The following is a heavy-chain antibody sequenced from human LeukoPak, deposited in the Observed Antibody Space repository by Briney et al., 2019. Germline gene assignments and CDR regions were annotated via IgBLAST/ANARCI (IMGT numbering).Heavy chain of an antibody. Sequence: SETLSLTCSVSGGSISSYYWSWIRQPPGKGLEWIGYIYYSGSTNYNPSLKSRVTISVDTSKNQFSLKLSSVTAADTAVYYCARGASSSLNYWGQGTLVTVSS. V-gene: IGHV4-59*01. J-gene: IGHJ4*02. CDR2: IYYSGST. CDR3: ARGASSSLNY. CDR1: GGSISSYY. D-gene: IGHD6-6*01.